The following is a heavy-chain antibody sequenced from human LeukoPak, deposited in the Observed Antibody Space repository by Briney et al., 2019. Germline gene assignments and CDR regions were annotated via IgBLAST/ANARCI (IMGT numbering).Heavy chain of an antibody. Sequence: SETLSLTCTIAGGSLCSNYWSWIRQPAGRGLEWIGRIHASGTTNYDPSLKRRVTVSLGTSKNRFSLKLSSVTAADTAVYYCARAPGAALDWGQGTLVTVSS. CDR3: ARAPGAALD. CDR1: GGSLCSNY. CDR2: IHASGTT. V-gene: IGHV4-4*07. D-gene: IGHD2-15*01. J-gene: IGHJ4*02.